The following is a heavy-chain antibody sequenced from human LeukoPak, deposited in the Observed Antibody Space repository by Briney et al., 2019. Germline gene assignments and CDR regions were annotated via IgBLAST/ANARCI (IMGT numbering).Heavy chain of an antibody. J-gene: IGHJ4*02. CDR2: GGNAGDN. V-gene: IGHV3-23*01. CDR1: GFTFDVSA. D-gene: IGHD3-22*01. Sequence: GGSLRLSCAASGFTFDVSAMNWVPRAPGRGLGGASPGGNAGDNYYADSVKGRFTISRDNSKKMLFLQMTSLRAEDTAVYYCAKKTPGNYPYDYWGQGTLVTVSP. CDR3: AKKTPGNYPYDY.